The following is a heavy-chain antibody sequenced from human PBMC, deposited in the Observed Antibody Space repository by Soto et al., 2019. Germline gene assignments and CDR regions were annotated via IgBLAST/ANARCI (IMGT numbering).Heavy chain of an antibody. Sequence: PGESLKISCKGSGYSFTSYWIGWVRQMPGKGLEWMGIIYPGDSDTRYSPSFQGQVTISADKSISTAYLQWSSLKASDTAMYYCARIINAQQLTQYYYFMDVWGKGTTVTVSS. CDR3: ARIINAQQLTQYYYFMDV. J-gene: IGHJ6*03. V-gene: IGHV5-51*01. CDR1: GYSFTSYW. CDR2: IYPGDSDT. D-gene: IGHD6-13*01.